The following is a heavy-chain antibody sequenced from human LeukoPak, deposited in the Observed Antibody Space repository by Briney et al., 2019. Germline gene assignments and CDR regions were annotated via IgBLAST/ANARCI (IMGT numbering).Heavy chain of an antibody. Sequence: PSETLSLTCTVSGGSISSYYWSWIRQPPGKGLEWIGYIYYSGSTNYNPSLKSRVTISVDTSKNQFSLKLSSMTAADTAVYYCARGVLRFGESLNDYYFDYWGQGTLVTVSS. V-gene: IGHV4-59*01. CDR1: GGSISSYY. CDR3: ARGVLRFGESLNDYYFDY. D-gene: IGHD3-10*01. J-gene: IGHJ4*02. CDR2: IYYSGST.